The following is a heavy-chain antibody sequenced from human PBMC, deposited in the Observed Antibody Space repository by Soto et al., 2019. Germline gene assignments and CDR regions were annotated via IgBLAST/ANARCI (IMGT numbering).Heavy chain of an antibody. CDR1: GGTFSSYA. Sequence: QVQLVQSGAEVKKPGSSVKVSCKASGGTFSSYAISWVRQAPGQGLEWMGGIIPIFGTANYAQKFQGRVTITADESTSPAYMELSSLRSEDTAVYYCVPYPLSGELSDYWGQGTLVTVSS. CDR3: VPYPLSGELSDY. CDR2: IIPIFGTA. V-gene: IGHV1-69*12. D-gene: IGHD3-10*01. J-gene: IGHJ4*02.